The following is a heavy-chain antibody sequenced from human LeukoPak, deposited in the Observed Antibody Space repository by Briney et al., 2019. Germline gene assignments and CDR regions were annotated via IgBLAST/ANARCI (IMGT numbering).Heavy chain of an antibody. V-gene: IGHV3-66*01. D-gene: IGHD4-17*01. Sequence: PGGSLRPSCTASGFTFSSYGMSWVRQAPGKGLEWVSVIYSGGSTYYADSVKGRFTISRDNSKNTLYLQMNSLRAEDTAVYYCARGGADYGDYEGWFDPWGQGTLVTVSS. CDR2: IYSGGST. CDR1: GFTFSSYG. CDR3: ARGGADYGDYEGWFDP. J-gene: IGHJ5*02.